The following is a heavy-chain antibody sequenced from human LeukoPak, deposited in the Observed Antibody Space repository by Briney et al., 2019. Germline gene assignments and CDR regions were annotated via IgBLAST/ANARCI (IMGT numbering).Heavy chain of an antibody. CDR3: ARDLVGASGSYPAGWFDP. J-gene: IGHJ5*02. CDR1: GYTFTSYY. CDR2: INPSGGST. Sequence: ASVKVSCKASGYTFTSYYMHWVRQAPGQGLEWMGIINPSGGSTSYAQKFQGRVTMTRDTSTSTVYMELSSLRSEDTAVYYCARDLVGASGSYPAGWFDPWGQGTLVTVSS. V-gene: IGHV1-46*01. D-gene: IGHD1-26*01.